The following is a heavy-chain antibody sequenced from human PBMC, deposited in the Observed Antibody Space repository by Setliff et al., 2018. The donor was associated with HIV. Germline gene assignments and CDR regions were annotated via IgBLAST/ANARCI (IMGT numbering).Heavy chain of an antibody. J-gene: IGHJ3*02. D-gene: IGHD2-15*01. CDR3: AKVVVSAAFVDAFDI. CDR2: ITGSGGGT. CDR1: GFTFNNYA. Sequence: GGSLRLSCAASGFTFNNYAMNWVRQAPGKGLEWVPAITGSGGGTYYADSVKGRFTISRDNSKDTLYLQMNGLRAEDTAVYYCAKVVVSAAFVDAFDIWGQGTMVTVSS. V-gene: IGHV3-23*01.